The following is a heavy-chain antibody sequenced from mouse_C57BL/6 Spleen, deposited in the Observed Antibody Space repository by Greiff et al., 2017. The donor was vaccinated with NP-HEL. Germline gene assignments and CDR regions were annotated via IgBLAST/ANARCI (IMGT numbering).Heavy chain of an antibody. CDR2: ISNGGGST. V-gene: IGHV5-12*01. J-gene: IGHJ2*01. Sequence: EVQVVESGGGLVQPGGSLKLSCAASGFTFSDYYMYWVRQTPEKRLEWVAYISNGGGSTYYPDTVKGRFTISRDNAKNTLYLQMSRLKSEDTAMYYCARHREDGYYVFDYWGQGTTLTVSS. D-gene: IGHD2-3*01. CDR3: ARHREDGYYVFDY. CDR1: GFTFSDYY.